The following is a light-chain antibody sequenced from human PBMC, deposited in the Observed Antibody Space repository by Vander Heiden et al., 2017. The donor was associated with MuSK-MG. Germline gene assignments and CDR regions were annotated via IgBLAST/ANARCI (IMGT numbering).Light chain of an antibody. CDR3: QKYNRAPLT. Sequence: DIQMTQSPSSLSASVGDTVTITCRASQDISNYLAWYQQRPGKVPKLLIYAASTLQLGVPFRFSGSGSGTDFTLTIGSLQPEDVATYYCQKYNRAPLTFGGGTKVEIK. J-gene: IGKJ4*01. V-gene: IGKV1-27*01. CDR1: QDISNY. CDR2: AAS.